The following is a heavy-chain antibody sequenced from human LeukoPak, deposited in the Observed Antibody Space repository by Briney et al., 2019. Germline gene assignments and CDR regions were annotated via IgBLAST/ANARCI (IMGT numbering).Heavy chain of an antibody. CDR3: ARIKSGSYDPYYFDY. CDR2: ISAYNGNT. V-gene: IGHV1-18*01. D-gene: IGHD1-26*01. J-gene: IGHJ4*02. Sequence: ASVKVSCKASGYTFTSYGISWVRQAPGQGLEWMGWISAYNGNTNYAQKLQGRVTMTTDTSTSTAYMELRSLRSDDTAVYYCARIKSGSYDPYYFDYWGQGTLVTVSS. CDR1: GYTFTSYG.